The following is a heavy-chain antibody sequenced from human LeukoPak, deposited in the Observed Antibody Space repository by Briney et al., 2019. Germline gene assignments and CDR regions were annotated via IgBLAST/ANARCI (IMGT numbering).Heavy chain of an antibody. D-gene: IGHD2/OR15-2a*01. CDR2: ISWNSGYI. V-gene: IGHV3-9*01. Sequence: GGSLRLSCAASGFIIDDYAMHWVRQAPGKGLEWVPGISWNSGYIDYADSVKGRFTISRDNARNSLYLQMNSLRPEDSALYYCAKDREYCEGAGIGFMDVWGKGTTVTVSS. J-gene: IGHJ6*03. CDR1: GFIIDDYA. CDR3: AKDREYCEGAGIGFMDV.